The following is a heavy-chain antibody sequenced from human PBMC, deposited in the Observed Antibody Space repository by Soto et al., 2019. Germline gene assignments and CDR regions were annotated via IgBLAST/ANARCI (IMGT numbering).Heavy chain of an antibody. CDR3: ARANGLYFDY. Sequence: SETLSLTCAVYGGSFSGYYWSWIRQPPGKGLEWIGEINHSGSTNYNPSLKSRVTISVDTSKNQFSLKLSSVTAADTAVYYCARANGLYFDYWGQGTLVTVSS. J-gene: IGHJ4*02. D-gene: IGHD2-8*01. CDR1: GGSFSGYY. CDR2: INHSGST. V-gene: IGHV4-34*01.